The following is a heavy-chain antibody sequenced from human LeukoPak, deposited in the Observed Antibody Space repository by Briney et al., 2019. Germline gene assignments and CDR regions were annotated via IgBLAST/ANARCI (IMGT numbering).Heavy chain of an antibody. CDR1: GYTFTSYV. D-gene: IGHD3-22*01. Sequence: ASVKVSCKASGYTFTSYVMNWVRQAPGQGLEWMGWINTNTGNPTYARGFTGRFVFSLDTSVSTAYLQISSLKAEDTAVYYCARGVRYYYDSSGYYNYYYGMDVWGQGTTVTVSS. V-gene: IGHV7-4-1*02. J-gene: IGHJ6*02. CDR3: ARGVRYYYDSSGYYNYYYGMDV. CDR2: INTNTGNP.